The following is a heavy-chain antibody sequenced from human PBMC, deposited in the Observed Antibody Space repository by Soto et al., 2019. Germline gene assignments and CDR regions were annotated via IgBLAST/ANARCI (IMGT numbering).Heavy chain of an antibody. D-gene: IGHD2-15*01. J-gene: IGHJ4*02. CDR3: TRLQPERRGYCSGGSCYPFDY. CDR2: ITSKTYGGTT. Sequence: EVQLVDSGGGLVQPGRSLRLSCTASGFTFGDYAMIWVRQAPGKGLEWVGYITSKTYGGTTDYAASVKGRFTISRDDSKSVVYLQMNSLKTEDTAIYYCTRLQPERRGYCSGGSCYPFDYWGQGTLVTVSS. CDR1: GFTFGDYA. V-gene: IGHV3-49*04.